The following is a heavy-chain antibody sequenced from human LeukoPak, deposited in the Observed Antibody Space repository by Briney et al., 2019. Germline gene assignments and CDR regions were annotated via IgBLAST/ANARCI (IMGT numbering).Heavy chain of an antibody. CDR1: GFKFSDYP. Sequence: GGSLRLSCAASGFKFSDYPMHWVRQTPDKGLEWLAVISYDGSEQYYAESVKGRFTISRDNSNNTLFLQMNSLRPEDTAVYYCARFPTTIRLFDYWGQGTLVTVSS. V-gene: IGHV3-30*04. D-gene: IGHD5-12*01. CDR2: ISYDGSEQ. J-gene: IGHJ4*02. CDR3: ARFPTTIRLFDY.